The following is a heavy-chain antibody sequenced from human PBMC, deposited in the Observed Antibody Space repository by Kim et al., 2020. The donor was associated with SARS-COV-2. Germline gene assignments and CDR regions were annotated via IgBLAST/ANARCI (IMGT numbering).Heavy chain of an antibody. D-gene: IGHD2-8*02. J-gene: IGHJ4*02. CDR2: VNSTGAGT. Sequence: GGSLRLSCAASGFTFNNYAMSWVRQAPGRGLEWVSSVNSTGAGTYYADSVRGRFTISRDSSKNTLYLHLTSLRVEDTAVYYCVRVADHGGVNYDYWGRGTVVTVSS. V-gene: IGHV3-23*01. CDR3: VRVADHGGVNYDY. CDR1: GFTFNNYA.